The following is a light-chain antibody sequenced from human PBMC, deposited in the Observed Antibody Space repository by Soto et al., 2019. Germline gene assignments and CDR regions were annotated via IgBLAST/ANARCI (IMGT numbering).Light chain of an antibody. CDR1: QSVSSSY. CDR2: DAS. V-gene: IGKV3-20*01. J-gene: IGKJ1*01. Sequence: EIVLTQSQGTLSFSPRERGNLXRTPSQSVSSSYLAWYQQKPGQAPRLLIYDASSRATGIPDRFSGSGSGTDFTLTIIRLEPEDFAVYYCQQYDISPWTFGQGTKVDIK. CDR3: QQYDISPWT.